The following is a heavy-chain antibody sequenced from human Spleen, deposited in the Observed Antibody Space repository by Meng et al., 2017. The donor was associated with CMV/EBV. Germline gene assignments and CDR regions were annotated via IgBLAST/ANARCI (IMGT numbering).Heavy chain of an antibody. CDR1: GFSFSDYG. V-gene: IGHV3-30*02. CDR2: IQFDGSNK. J-gene: IGHJ4*02. D-gene: IGHD2-2*01. Sequence: GGSLRLSCAASGFSFSDYGMHWVRQAPGKGLEWLTFIQFDGSNKYYVDSVKGRFTISRDNSKNTVSLQMNSLRAEDTAVYYCAKDWGRYCRGISCYRSYFDYWGQGTLVTVSS. CDR3: AKDWGRYCRGISCYRSYFDY.